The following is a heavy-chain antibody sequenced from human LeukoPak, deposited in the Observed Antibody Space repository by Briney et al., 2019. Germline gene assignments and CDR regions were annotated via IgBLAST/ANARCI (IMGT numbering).Heavy chain of an antibody. J-gene: IGHJ4*02. CDR1: GYSFTSYW. V-gene: IGHV5-51*01. CDR3: AIYISGAYGSGSYYQMGGFDY. CDR2: IYPGDSDT. D-gene: IGHD3-10*01. Sequence: GESLKISCKGSGYSFTSYWIGWVRQMPGKGLEWMGIIYPGDSDTRYSPSFQGQVTISADKSISTAYLQWSSLKASDTAMYYCAIYISGAYGSGSYYQMGGFDYWGQGTLVTVSS.